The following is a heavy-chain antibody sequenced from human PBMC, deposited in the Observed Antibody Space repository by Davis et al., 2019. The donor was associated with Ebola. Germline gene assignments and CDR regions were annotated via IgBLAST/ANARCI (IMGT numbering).Heavy chain of an antibody. CDR3: AREHDFGVANWFDP. CDR2: IIPIFGTA. D-gene: IGHD3-16*01. J-gene: IGHJ5*02. CDR1: GGTFSSYA. V-gene: IGHV1-69*06. Sequence: SVKVSCKASGGTFSSYAISWVRQAPGQGLEWMGGIIPIFGTANYAQKFQGRVTITADKSTSTAYMELSSLRSEDTAVYYCAREHDFGVANWFDPWGQGTLVTVSS.